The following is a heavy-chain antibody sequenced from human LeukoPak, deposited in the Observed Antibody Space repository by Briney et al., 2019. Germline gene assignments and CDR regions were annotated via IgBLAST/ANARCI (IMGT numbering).Heavy chain of an antibody. CDR3: AKDRPNGMDC. CDR2: INGDGTGT. J-gene: IGHJ4*02. D-gene: IGHD2-8*01. V-gene: IGHV3-23*01. Sequence: GGSLRLSCAASGFIFSDYAMNWVRQAPGKGLEWVSGINGDGTGTYYAHSVRGRFTISRDNSKNTLYLEMNSLRAEDTAVYYCAKDRPNGMDCWGQGTLVTVSS. CDR1: GFIFSDYA.